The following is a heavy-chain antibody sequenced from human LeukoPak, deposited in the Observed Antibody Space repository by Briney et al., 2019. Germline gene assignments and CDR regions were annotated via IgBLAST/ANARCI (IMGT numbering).Heavy chain of an antibody. Sequence: ASVKVSCKASGYTFTSYAMNWVRQAPGQGLEWMGWINTNTGNPTYAQGFTGRFVFSLDTSVSTAYLQIGSLKAEDTAVYYCARDLSMVGSWDPDYYYYYDMDVWGQGTTVTVSS. D-gene: IGHD6-13*01. CDR1: GYTFTSYA. CDR2: INTNTGNP. CDR3: ARDLSMVGSWDPDYYYYYDMDV. J-gene: IGHJ6*02. V-gene: IGHV7-4-1*01.